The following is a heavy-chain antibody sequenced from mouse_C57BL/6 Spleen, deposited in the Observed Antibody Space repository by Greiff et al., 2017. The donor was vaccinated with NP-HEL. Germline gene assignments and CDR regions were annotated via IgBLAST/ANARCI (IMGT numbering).Heavy chain of an antibody. D-gene: IGHD1-1*01. CDR3: ARPPHYYGSSDAMDY. J-gene: IGHJ4*01. V-gene: IGHV1-69*01. CDR2: IDPSDSYT. Sequence: VQLQQSGAELVMPGASVKLSCKASGYTFTSYWMHWVKQRPGQGLEWIGEIDPSDSYTNYNQKFKGKSTLTVDNSSSTAYMQLSSLTSEDSAVYYCARPPHYYGSSDAMDYWGQGTSVTVSS. CDR1: GYTFTSYW.